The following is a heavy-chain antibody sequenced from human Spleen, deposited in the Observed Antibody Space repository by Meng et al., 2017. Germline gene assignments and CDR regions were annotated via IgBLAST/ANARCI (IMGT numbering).Heavy chain of an antibody. J-gene: IGHJ4*02. D-gene: IGHD5-24*01. V-gene: IGHV3-74*01. CDR3: ARQRDGYEFSY. CDR2: INPDGNTP. Sequence: GESLKISCAASGFTFSGHWMHWVRQAPGQGLVWVSRINPDGNTPTYADSVKGRFTISRDNAKSTLYLQLNSLRAEDTAVYYCARQRDGYEFSYWGQGTLVTVSS. CDR1: GFTFSGHW.